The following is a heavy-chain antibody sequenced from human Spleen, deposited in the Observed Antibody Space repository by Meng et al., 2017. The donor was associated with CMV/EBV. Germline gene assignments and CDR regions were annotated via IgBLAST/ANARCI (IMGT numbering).Heavy chain of an antibody. J-gene: IGHJ1*01. CDR2: INPNSGGT. CDR3: VRESQQVVVYFQH. V-gene: IGHV1-18*04. D-gene: IGHD6-6*01. CDR1: GYTFTTDY. Sequence: KASGYTFTTDYIHWVRQAPGQGLEWMGWINPNSGGTNYAQELQGRVTMTTDTSTSTAYMELRSLTSDDTAVYYCVRESQQVVVYFQHWGQGTLVTVSS.